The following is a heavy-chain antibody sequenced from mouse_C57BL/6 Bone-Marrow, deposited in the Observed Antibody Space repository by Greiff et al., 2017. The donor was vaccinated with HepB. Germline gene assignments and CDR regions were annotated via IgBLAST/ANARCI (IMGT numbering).Heavy chain of an antibody. Sequence: VKLKQPGAELVRPGSSVKLSCKASGYTFTSYWMHWVKQRPIQGLEWIGNIDPSDSETHYNQKFKDKATLTVDKSSSTAYMQLSSLTSEDSAVYYCAREVYAYFDYWGQGTTLTVSS. J-gene: IGHJ2*01. CDR3: AREVYAYFDY. CDR2: IDPSDSET. CDR1: GYTFTSYW. V-gene: IGHV1-52*01. D-gene: IGHD2-3*01.